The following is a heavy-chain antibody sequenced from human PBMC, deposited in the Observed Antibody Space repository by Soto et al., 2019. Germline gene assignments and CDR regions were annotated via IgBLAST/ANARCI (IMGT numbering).Heavy chain of an antibody. J-gene: IGHJ6*02. Sequence: ASVKVSCKASGYTFTSYDINWVRQATGQGLEWMGWMNPNSGNTGYAQKFQGRVTMTRNTSISTAYMELSSLRSEDTAVYYCARVYCISTSCSYYYGMDVWGQGTTVTVSS. CDR1: GYTFTSYD. D-gene: IGHD2-2*01. CDR3: ARVYCISTSCSYYYGMDV. CDR2: MNPNSGNT. V-gene: IGHV1-8*01.